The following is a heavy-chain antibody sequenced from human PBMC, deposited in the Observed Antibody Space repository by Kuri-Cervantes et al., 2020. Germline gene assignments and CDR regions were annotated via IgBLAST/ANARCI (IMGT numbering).Heavy chain of an antibody. CDR2: ISAYNGNT. V-gene: IGHV1-18*01. CDR1: GYTFTSYG. J-gene: IGHJ3*02. D-gene: IGHD2-21*01. CDR3: ARERFIDWVDLDAFDI. Sequence: ASVKVSCKASGYTFTSYGISWVRQAPGQGLEWMGWISAYNGNTKYSQKFQGRLILTRDTSASTDYMELSSLRSEDTAVYYCARERFIDWVDLDAFDIWGQGTVVTDSS.